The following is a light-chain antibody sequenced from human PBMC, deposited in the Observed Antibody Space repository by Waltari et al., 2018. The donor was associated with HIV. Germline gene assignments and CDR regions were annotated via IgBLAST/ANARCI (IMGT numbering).Light chain of an antibody. Sequence: TQSPSSVSASIGDRVSITCRASEDINKWLAWYQQRPGQAPRLLIYAASTRATAIPDRFSGSGSGTDFTLTISRLEPEDFAVYYCQQYGTSPYTFGQGTKVEI. CDR2: AAS. J-gene: IGKJ2*01. CDR3: QQYGTSPYT. V-gene: IGKV3-20*01. CDR1: EDINKW.